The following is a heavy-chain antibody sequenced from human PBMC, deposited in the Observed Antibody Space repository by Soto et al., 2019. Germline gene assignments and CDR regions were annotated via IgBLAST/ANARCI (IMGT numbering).Heavy chain of an antibody. V-gene: IGHV3-7*01. D-gene: IGHD6-6*01. J-gene: IGHJ3*02. CDR2: IKQDESEK. CDR3: ARVIEKREQLGARSRAFDI. CDR1: GFTFSSYW. Sequence: HPGGSLRLSCAASGFTFSSYWMSWVRQAPGKGLEWVANIKQDESEKYYVDSVKGRFTISRDNAKNSLYLQMNSLRAEDTAVYYCARVIEKREQLGARSRAFDIWGQGTMVTVSS.